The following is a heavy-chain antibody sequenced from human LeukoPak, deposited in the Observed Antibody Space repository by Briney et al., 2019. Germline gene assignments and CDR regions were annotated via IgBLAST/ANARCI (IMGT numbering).Heavy chain of an antibody. V-gene: IGHV3-9*01. D-gene: IGHD4-23*01. J-gene: IGHJ6*02. Sequence: GGSLRLSCAASESTFDHAMHWVRQTPGKGLEWVSGIGWNSARTGYADSVRGRFTISRDNAKNSLYLQMNSLRAEDTALYYCGKDISVGGMDVWGQGTTVTVSS. CDR3: GKDISVGGMDV. CDR1: ESTFDHA. CDR2: IGWNSART.